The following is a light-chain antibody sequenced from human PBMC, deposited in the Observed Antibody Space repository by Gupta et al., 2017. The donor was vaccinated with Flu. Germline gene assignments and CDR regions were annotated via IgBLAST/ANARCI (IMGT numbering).Light chain of an antibody. V-gene: IGKV3-15*01. CDR3: QQYNTWPPEAT. CDR1: QSVGSN. Sequence: ERVMTQSPATLSVSTGERATLSCRASQSVGSNLAWYHLISGQAPRLLIFGASTRDSGIPARFSGSGSGTEFTLTISSLQSEDFAVYFCQQYNTWPPEATFGQGTKVEVK. CDR2: GAS. J-gene: IGKJ1*01.